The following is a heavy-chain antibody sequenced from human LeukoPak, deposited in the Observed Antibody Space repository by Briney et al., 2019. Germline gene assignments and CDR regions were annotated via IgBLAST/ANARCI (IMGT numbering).Heavy chain of an antibody. CDR2: INPNSGGT. Sequence: ASVKVSCKASGYTFTGYYMHWVRQAPGQGLERMGWINPNSGGTNYAQKFQGRVTMTRDTFISTAYMELSRLRSDDTAVYYCARVRSGYDYSERENYYYYMDVWGKGTTVTVSS. V-gene: IGHV1-2*02. CDR1: GYTFTGYY. D-gene: IGHD5-12*01. J-gene: IGHJ6*03. CDR3: ARVRSGYDYSERENYYYYMDV.